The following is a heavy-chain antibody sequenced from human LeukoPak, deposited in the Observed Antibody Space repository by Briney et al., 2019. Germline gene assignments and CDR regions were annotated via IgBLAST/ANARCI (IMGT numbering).Heavy chain of an antibody. CDR1: GFTFSSYA. V-gene: IGHV3-30*04. J-gene: IGHJ4*02. CDR3: AKDIFPERSSGYFDY. CDR2: ISYDGSNK. Sequence: GGSLRLSCAASGFTFSSYAMHWVRQAPGKGLEWVAVISYDGSNKYYADSVKGRFTISRDNAKNSLYLQMNSLRAEDTALYYCAKDIFPERSSGYFDYWGQGTLVTVSS. D-gene: IGHD6-6*01.